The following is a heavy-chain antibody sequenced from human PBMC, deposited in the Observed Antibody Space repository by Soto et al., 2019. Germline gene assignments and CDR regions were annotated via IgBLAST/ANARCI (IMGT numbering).Heavy chain of an antibody. CDR2: IYSGGYA. CDR1: GFSVTDNY. Sequence: EVQLVESGGGLVQPGGSLRLCCAASGFSVTDNYMSWVRQAPGKGLEWVSVIYSGGYAYYADSVKGRFIISRDTAKNTLCLQMNNLRAEDTAVYYCARESWLQASHWGQGTLVTVSS. V-gene: IGHV3-66*01. D-gene: IGHD5-12*01. J-gene: IGHJ4*02. CDR3: ARESWLQASH.